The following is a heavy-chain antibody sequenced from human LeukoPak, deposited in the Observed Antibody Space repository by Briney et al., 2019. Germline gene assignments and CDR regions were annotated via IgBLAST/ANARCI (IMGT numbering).Heavy chain of an antibody. CDR2: ISGSGGST. V-gene: IGHV3-23*01. CDR1: GFTFSSYA. J-gene: IGHJ4*02. D-gene: IGHD3-10*01. Sequence: GGSLRLSCAASGFTFSSYAMSWVRQAPGKGLEWVSAISGSGGSTYYADSVKGRFTISSDSSKNTLYLQMNSLRAEDTAVYYCAKDQGYYGSGSHFDYWGQGTLVTVSS. CDR3: AKDQGYYGSGSHFDY.